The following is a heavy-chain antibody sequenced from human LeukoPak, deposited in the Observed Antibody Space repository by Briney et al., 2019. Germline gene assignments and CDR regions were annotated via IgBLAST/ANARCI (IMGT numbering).Heavy chain of an antibody. Sequence: PGGSLRLSCAASGFTFSSYAMSWVRQAPGKGLEWVSAISGSGGSTYYADSVKGRFTISRDNSKNTLYLQMNSLRAEDTAVYYCAKDQSIDFWSGYYTGLGFDYWGQGTLVTVSS. CDR1: GFTFSSYA. V-gene: IGHV3-23*01. J-gene: IGHJ4*02. CDR2: ISGSGGST. D-gene: IGHD3-3*01. CDR3: AKDQSIDFWSGYYTGLGFDY.